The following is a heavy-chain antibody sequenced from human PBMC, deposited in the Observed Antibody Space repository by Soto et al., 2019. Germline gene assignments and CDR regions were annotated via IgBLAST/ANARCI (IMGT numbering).Heavy chain of an antibody. CDR3: ARDSRGITIFGVVYNNWFDP. V-gene: IGHV4-59*01. J-gene: IGHJ5*02. D-gene: IGHD3-3*01. CDR1: GGYISSYY. Sequence: SQTLSLTCTVSGGYISSYYWSWIRQPPGKGLEWIGYIYYSGSTNYNPSLKSRVTISVDTSKNQFSMKLSSVTAADTAVYYCARDSRGITIFGVVYNNWFDPWGQGTLVTVSS. CDR2: IYYSGST.